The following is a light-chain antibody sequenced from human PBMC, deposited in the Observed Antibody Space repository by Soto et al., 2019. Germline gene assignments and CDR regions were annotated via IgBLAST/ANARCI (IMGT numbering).Light chain of an antibody. V-gene: IGKV1-12*01. CDR3: QQGDSFPIT. Sequence: DIQMTQSPSSVSASVGDRVTITCRASQDIGSWLAWYQQKPGKAPDLLIYAASNLQSGVPSRFYGSGSGADFTLTISSLQPEDFATSYCQQGDSFPITFGQGTRLEIK. J-gene: IGKJ5*01. CDR1: QDIGSW. CDR2: AAS.